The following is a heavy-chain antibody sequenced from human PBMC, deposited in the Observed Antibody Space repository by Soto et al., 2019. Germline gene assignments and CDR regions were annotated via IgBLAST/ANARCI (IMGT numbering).Heavy chain of an antibody. D-gene: IGHD3-9*01. Sequence: QVQLQETGPGLVKPSETLSLTCFVSGGSISGYYGSWVRQPPGKGLEWIGYIYYSGSTTYNSSLKGRVPMSVDTSRNQFSLELSSVTAADTAVYYGARRRYADWAFDYWGRGTLVTVSS. J-gene: IGHJ4*02. CDR1: GGSISGYY. CDR3: ARRRYADWAFDY. V-gene: IGHV4-59*08. CDR2: IYYSGST.